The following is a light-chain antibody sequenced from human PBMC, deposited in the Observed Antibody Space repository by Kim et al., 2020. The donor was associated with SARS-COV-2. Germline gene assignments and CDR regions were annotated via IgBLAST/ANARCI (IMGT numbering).Light chain of an antibody. CDR3: QAWDSNNLV. J-gene: IGLJ2*01. CDR2: QDS. Sequence: SYELTQPPSVSVSPGQTASITCSGDKLGDKYACWYQQKAGQSPVLVIYQDSKRPSGIPERFSGSNSGNTATLTISGTQAMDEADYYCQAWDSNNLVFGGGTQLTVL. CDR1: KLGDKY. V-gene: IGLV3-1*01.